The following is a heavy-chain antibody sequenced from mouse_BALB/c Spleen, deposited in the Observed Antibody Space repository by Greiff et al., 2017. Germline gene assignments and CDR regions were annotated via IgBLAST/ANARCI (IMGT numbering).Heavy chain of an antibody. Sequence: EVKVVESGGGLVKPGGSLKLSCAASGFTFSSYTMSWVRQTPEKRLEWVATISSGGGNTYYPDSVKGRFTISRDNAKNNLYLQMSSLRSEDTALYYCARYKDYGSSYDYWGQGTTLTVSS. CDR2: ISSGGGNT. D-gene: IGHD1-1*01. CDR1: GFTFSSYT. V-gene: IGHV5-9*03. CDR3: ARYKDYGSSYDY. J-gene: IGHJ2*01.